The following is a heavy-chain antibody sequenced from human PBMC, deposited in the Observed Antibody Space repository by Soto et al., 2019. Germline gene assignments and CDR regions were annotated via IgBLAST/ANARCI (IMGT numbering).Heavy chain of an antibody. CDR2: INSDGTSS. CDR1: GLTFRRYW. Sequence: PGGSLRLSFEASGLTFRRYWMHWVRQVPGKGLVWVSSINSDGTSSTYADSVKGRFTISRDNAKNTVYLQMNSLRAEHTDIYSCSSHEFLSGHHIPFTWCQETMVTISS. V-gene: IGHV3-74*03. D-gene: IGHD3-3*01. J-gene: IGHJ4*03. CDR3: SSHEFLSGHHIPFT.